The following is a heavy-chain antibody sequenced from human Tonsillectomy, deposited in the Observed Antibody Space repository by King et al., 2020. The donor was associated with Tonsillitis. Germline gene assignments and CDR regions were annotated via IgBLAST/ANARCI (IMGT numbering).Heavy chain of an antibody. CDR1: GYTFTGYY. J-gene: IGHJ6*02. Sequence: VQLVESGAEVKKPGASVKVSCKASGYTFTGYYMHWVRQAPGQGLEWMGWINPNSGGTNYAQTFQGRVTMTSDTSISPAYMELRRLSSDETALYYCARDIVVVVAATFERAGAYCMDVWGQGTTVTVFS. CDR3: ARDIVVVVAATFERAGAYCMDV. CDR2: INPNSGGT. D-gene: IGHD2-15*01. V-gene: IGHV1-2*02.